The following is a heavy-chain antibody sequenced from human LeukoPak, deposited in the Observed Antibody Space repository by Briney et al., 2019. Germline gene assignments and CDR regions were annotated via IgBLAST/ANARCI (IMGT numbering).Heavy chain of an antibody. J-gene: IGHJ4*02. V-gene: IGHV4-4*07. CDR1: GDSIRTNY. CDR3: ARDRGSGNYDY. CDR2: IQPSGNT. D-gene: IGHD1-26*01. Sequence: PSETLSLTCTVSGDSIRTNYWNWIRQPAGKGLEWIGRIQPSGNTNYNPSLKSRLTLSVDTSKNHFSLKLTSVTAADTAVYYCARDRGSGNYDYWGQGTLVTVSS.